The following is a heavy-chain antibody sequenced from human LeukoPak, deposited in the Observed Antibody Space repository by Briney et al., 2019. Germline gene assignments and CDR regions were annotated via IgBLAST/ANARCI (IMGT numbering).Heavy chain of an antibody. CDR3: AKIQRIARDAFDI. CDR1: GFTFSSYG. J-gene: IGHJ3*02. Sequence: GGSLRLSCAASGFTFSSYGMHWVRQAPGKGLEWVAVISYDGSNKYYADSVKGRFTISRDNSKNTLYLQMNSLRAEDTAVYYCAKIQRIARDAFDIWGQGTMVTVSS. CDR2: ISYDGSNK. D-gene: IGHD6-13*01. V-gene: IGHV3-30*18.